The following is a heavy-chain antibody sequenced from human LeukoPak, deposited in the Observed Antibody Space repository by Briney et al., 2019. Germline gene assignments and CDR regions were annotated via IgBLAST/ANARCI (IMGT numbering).Heavy chain of an antibody. CDR2: ISSSSSYI. CDR3: ARDIVGATTSGPDY. D-gene: IGHD1-26*01. CDR1: GFTFSSYS. Sequence: GGSLRLSCAASGFTFSSYSMNWVRQAPGKGLEWVSSISSSSSYIYYADSVKGRFTISRDNAKNSLYLQMNSLRAEDTAVYYCARDIVGATTSGPDYWGQGTLVTVSS. V-gene: IGHV3-21*01. J-gene: IGHJ4*02.